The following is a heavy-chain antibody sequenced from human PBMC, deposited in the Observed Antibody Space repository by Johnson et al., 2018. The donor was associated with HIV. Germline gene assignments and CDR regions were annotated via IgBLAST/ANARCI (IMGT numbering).Heavy chain of an antibody. CDR2: ISYDGSNK. CDR3: ARGEGAYCGGDCYYAFDI. J-gene: IGHJ3*02. CDR1: GFTFSSYA. Sequence: QVQLVESGGGVVQPGRSLRLSCAASGFTFSSYAMHWVRQAPGKGLEWVAVISYDGSNKYYADSVKGRFTISRDNSKNTLYLQVDSLRVEDTAVYYCARGEGAYCGGDCYYAFDIWGQGTMVTVSS. D-gene: IGHD2-21*02. V-gene: IGHV3-30*14.